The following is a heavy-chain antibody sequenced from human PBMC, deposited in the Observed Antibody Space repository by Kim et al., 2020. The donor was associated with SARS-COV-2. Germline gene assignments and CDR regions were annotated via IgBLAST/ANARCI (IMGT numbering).Heavy chain of an antibody. CDR3: ARSERWLQSPDAFDI. J-gene: IGHJ3*02. Sequence: QKFQGRVTITADESTSTAYMELSSLRSEDTAVYYCARSERWLQSPDAFDIWGQGTIVTVSS. V-gene: IGHV1-69*01. D-gene: IGHD5-12*01.